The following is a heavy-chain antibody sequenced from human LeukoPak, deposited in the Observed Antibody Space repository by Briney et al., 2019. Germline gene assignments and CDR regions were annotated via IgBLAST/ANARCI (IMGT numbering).Heavy chain of an antibody. Sequence: SETLSLTCTVSGGSISSGDYYWSWIRQPPGKGLEWIGYIYYSGSTYYNPSLKSRVTISVDTYKNQFSLKLSSVTAADTAVYYCAGDYGDYQFDYWGQGTLVTVSS. V-gene: IGHV4-30-4*01. CDR3: AGDYGDYQFDY. D-gene: IGHD4-17*01. CDR2: IYYSGST. CDR1: GGSISSGDYY. J-gene: IGHJ4*02.